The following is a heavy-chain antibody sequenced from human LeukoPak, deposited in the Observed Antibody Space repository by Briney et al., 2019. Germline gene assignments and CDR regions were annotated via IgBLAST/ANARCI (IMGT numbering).Heavy chain of an antibody. Sequence: PSETLSLTCTVSGGSISSSSYYWGWLRQPPGKGLEWIGSIYYSGSTYYNPSLKSRVTISVDTSKNQFSLKLSSVTAADTAVYYCACEREVYCSGGSCYLSAFDIWGQGTMVTVSS. CDR2: IYYSGST. CDR1: GGSISSSSYY. D-gene: IGHD2-15*01. J-gene: IGHJ3*02. V-gene: IGHV4-39*07. CDR3: ACEREVYCSGGSCYLSAFDI.